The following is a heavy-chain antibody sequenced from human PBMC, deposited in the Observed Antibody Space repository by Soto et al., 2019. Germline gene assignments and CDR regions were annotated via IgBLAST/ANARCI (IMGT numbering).Heavy chain of an antibody. V-gene: IGHV1-8*01. CDR3: ASPASGSSYRGFDY. CDR2: MNPNSGNT. CDR1: GYTFTSYD. Sequence: QVQLVQSGAEVKKPGASVKVSCKASGYTFTSYDFNWVRQATGQGLEWMGWMNPNSGNTGYAQKFQGRVTMTRNTSISTAYMELSSLRSEDTAVYYCASPASGSSYRGFDYWGQGTLVTVSS. J-gene: IGHJ4*02. D-gene: IGHD1-26*01.